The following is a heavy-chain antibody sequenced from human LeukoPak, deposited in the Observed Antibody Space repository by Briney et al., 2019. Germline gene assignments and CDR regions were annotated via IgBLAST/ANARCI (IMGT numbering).Heavy chain of an antibody. J-gene: IGHJ3*02. CDR2: IYPGGST. Sequence: GGSLRLSCAASGFTVSSNYMSWVRQAPGKGLEWVSVIYPGGSTYYADSVKGRFTISRHNSENTLDLQMNSLRVEDTAVYYCARGPWAAAGGSIAGLDIWGQGTMVTVSS. CDR3: ARGPWAAAGGSIAGLDI. D-gene: IGHD6-13*01. CDR1: GFTVSSNY. V-gene: IGHV3-53*04.